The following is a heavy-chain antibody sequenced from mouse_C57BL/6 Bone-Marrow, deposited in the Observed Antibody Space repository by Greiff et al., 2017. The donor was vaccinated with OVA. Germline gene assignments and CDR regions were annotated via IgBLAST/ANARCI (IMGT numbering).Heavy chain of an antibody. CDR2: IYPRSGNT. CDR1: GYTFTSYG. Sequence: VQVVESGAELARPGASVKLSCKASGYTFTSYGISWVKQRTGQGLEWIGEIYPRSGNTYYNEKFKGKATLTADTSSSTAYMELRSLTSEDAAVYFCARRSYSVGGFAYWGQGTLVTVSA. J-gene: IGHJ3*01. D-gene: IGHD2-10*01. V-gene: IGHV1-81*01. CDR3: ARRSYSVGGFAY.